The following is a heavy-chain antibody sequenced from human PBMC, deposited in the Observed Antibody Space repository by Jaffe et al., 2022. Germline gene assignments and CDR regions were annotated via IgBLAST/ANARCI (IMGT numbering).Heavy chain of an antibody. J-gene: IGHJ4*02. CDR2: IRSDGSNQ. V-gene: IGHV3-30*02. Sequence: QVQLVESGGGVVQPGGSLRLSCAASGIPFSNSGMHWVRQAPGKGLEWVAFIRSDGSNQYYGDSVKGRFTISRDNSKNMLYLQMNSLRVEDTAVYYCARDKFTYYFDYWGQGTLVTVSS. CDR1: GIPFSNSG. CDR3: ARDKFTYYFDY.